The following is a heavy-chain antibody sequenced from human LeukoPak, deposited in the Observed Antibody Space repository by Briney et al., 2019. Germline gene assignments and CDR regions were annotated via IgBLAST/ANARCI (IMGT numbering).Heavy chain of an antibody. CDR3: ARGGDSRTYPVDY. CDR2: ISGSGGST. J-gene: IGHJ4*02. V-gene: IGHV3-23*01. CDR1: GFTFSSYG. Sequence: PGGSLRLSCAASGFTFSSYGMNWVRQAPGKGLEWVSGISGSGGSTYYADSVKGRFTISRDNSKNTLDLQMNSLRAEDTAVYYCARGGDSRTYPVDYWGQGTLVTFSS. D-gene: IGHD3-22*01.